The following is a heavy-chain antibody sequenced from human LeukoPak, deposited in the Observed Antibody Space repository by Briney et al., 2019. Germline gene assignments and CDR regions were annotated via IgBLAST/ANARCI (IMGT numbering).Heavy chain of an antibody. D-gene: IGHD1-26*01. CDR1: EYSFATYW. Sequence: HGESLKISCQGSEYSFATYWIAWLRPMPGKGLEWMGIIYPSDSDTRYSPSFQGQVTISADKSIKTAYLQWSSLKASDTAMYYCARPLQGIVGATGFDYWGQGTLVTVSS. CDR3: ARPLQGIVGATGFDY. V-gene: IGHV5-51*01. J-gene: IGHJ4*02. CDR2: IYPSDSDT.